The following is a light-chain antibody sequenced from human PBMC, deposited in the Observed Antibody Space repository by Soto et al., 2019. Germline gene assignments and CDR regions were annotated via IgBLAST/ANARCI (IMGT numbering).Light chain of an antibody. CDR3: CSYAGRYTRV. J-gene: IGLJ3*02. V-gene: IGLV2-11*01. Sequence: QSALTQPRSVSGSPGQSITISCTGTSTDVGAFRYVSWYQQHPGKAPKIIIYDVSERPSGVPDRFSGPKSGNTASLTISGLQTEDEADYYCCSYAGRYTRVFGGGTKLTVL. CDR1: STDVGAFRY. CDR2: DVS.